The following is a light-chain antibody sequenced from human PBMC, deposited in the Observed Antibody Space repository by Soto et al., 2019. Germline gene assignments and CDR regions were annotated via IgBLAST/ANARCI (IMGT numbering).Light chain of an antibody. V-gene: IGLV1-40*01. Sequence: QAVVTQPPSVSGAPGQRVTISCTGSSSNIGANYDVHWYQRLPGTAPKLLIYGNNNRPSGVPDRFSVSKSGTSASLAITGLRAEDEADYYCQSYDSSLYVVFGGGTK. CDR1: SSNIGANYD. CDR2: GNN. J-gene: IGLJ2*01. CDR3: QSYDSSLYVV.